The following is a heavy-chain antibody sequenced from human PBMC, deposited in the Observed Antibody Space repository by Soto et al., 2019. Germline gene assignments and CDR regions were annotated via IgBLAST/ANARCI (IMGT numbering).Heavy chain of an antibody. CDR2: IYPGDSDT. CDR3: ARRTTTIFGVVWAFDI. Sequence: EVQLVQSGAEVKKPGESLKISCKGSGYSFTSYWIGWVRQMPGKGLEWMGIIYPGDSDTRYGPSFQGQVTISADKSISTAYLQWSSLKASDTAMYYCARRTTTIFGVVWAFDIWGQGTMVTVSS. V-gene: IGHV5-51*01. J-gene: IGHJ3*02. CDR1: GYSFTSYW. D-gene: IGHD3-3*01.